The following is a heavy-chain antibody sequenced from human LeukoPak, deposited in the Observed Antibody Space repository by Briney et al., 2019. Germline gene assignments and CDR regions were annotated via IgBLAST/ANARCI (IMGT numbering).Heavy chain of an antibody. CDR2: ISHDGTNK. CDR3: ARVPYHYDSSGYDY. J-gene: IGHJ4*02. V-gene: IGHV3-30*03. Sequence: PGGSLRLSCAASGFTFSSYGMHWVRQAPDKGLEWVAIISHDGTNKYYAGSVKGRFTISRDNSKNTLYLQMNSLRAEDTAVYYCARVPYHYDSSGYDYWGQGTLVTVSS. D-gene: IGHD3-22*01. CDR1: GFTFSSYG.